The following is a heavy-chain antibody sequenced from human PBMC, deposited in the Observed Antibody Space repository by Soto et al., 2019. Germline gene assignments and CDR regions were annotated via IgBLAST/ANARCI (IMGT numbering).Heavy chain of an antibody. D-gene: IGHD3-9*01. J-gene: IGHJ6*02. V-gene: IGHV6-1*01. CDR3: ERDLSGGLWDILTCPLGSYYYDGMDV. CDR2: TYYRSKWYN. CDR1: GDSVSSNSAA. Sequence: SQTLSLTCALSGDSVSSNSAAWNWIRQSPSRGLEWLGRTYYRSKWYNDYAVSVKSRITINPDTSKNQFSLQLNSVTPEDTAVYYCERDLSGGLWDILTCPLGSYYYDGMDVWGQGTTVTVS.